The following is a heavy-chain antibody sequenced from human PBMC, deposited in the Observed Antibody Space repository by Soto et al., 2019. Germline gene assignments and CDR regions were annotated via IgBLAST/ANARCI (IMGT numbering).Heavy chain of an antibody. CDR2: IYYSGST. Sequence: QVQLQESGPGLVKPSETLSLTCTVSGGSTSTYFWSWIRQPPGKGLEWIGYIYYSGSTNYNPSLKSRFTISVVMFKNQFSLELRSVTAADTAVYYCARGLRKARLNYYYMDVWGRGTTVTVSS. CDR1: GGSTSTYF. J-gene: IGHJ6*03. CDR3: ARGLRKARLNYYYMDV. V-gene: IGHV4-59*01. D-gene: IGHD6-6*01.